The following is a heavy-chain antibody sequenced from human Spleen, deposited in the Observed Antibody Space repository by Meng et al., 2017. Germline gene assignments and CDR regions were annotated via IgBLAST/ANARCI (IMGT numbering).Heavy chain of an antibody. V-gene: IGHV4-39*07. CDR1: GDSISSSDSY. J-gene: IGHJ4*02. Sequence: QPQLQESGPGLVKPSETLSLTCSVSGDSISSSDSYWGWIRQSPGKGLEWIGSIGHSGFTYYTPSLKSRVTISVDTSKIQFSLKLSSVTAADTAVYYCARLIYSHGGFDSWGQGTLVTVSS. CDR3: ARLIYSHGGFDS. D-gene: IGHD5-18*01. CDR2: IGHSGFT.